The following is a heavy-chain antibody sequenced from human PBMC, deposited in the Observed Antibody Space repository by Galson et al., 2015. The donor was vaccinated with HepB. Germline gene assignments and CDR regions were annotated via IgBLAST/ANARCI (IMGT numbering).Heavy chain of an antibody. Sequence: SVKVSCKASGYTFTSYGISWVRQAPGQGLEWMGWISAYNGNTNYAQKLQGRVTMTTDTSTSTAYMELRSLRSDDTAVYYCAREGHPRGYYYYMDVWGKGTTVTVSS. D-gene: IGHD3-10*01. V-gene: IGHV1-18*01. CDR3: AREGHPRGYYYYMDV. J-gene: IGHJ6*03. CDR2: ISAYNGNT. CDR1: GYTFTSYG.